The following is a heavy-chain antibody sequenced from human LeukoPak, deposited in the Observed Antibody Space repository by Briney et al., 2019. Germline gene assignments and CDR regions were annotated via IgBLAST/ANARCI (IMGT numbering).Heavy chain of an antibody. CDR2: INPNGGST. V-gene: IGHV1-46*01. CDR1: GYTFTNYF. J-gene: IGHJ6*02. CDR3: AREYSVIGPASPNYGMDV. Sequence: ASVKVSCKASGYTFTNYFMHWVRQAPGQGLEWMGVINPNGGSTSYAQKFQGRVTMTKDTSTSTVYMELNGLRFDDTAVYYCAREYSVIGPASPNYGMDVWGQGTTVTVSS. D-gene: IGHD2-2*01.